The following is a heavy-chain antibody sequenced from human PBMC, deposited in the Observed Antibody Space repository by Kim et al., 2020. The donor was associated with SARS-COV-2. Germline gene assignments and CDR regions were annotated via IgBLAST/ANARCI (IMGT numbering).Heavy chain of an antibody. CDR1: GFTFSSYS. V-gene: IGHV3-21*01. J-gene: IGHJ3*02. D-gene: IGHD3-22*01. CDR2: ISSSSSYI. Sequence: GGSLRLSCAASGFTFSSYSMNWVRQAPGKGLEWVSSISSSSSYIYYADSVKGRFTISRDNAKNSLYLQMNSLRAEDTAVYYCARDGRPKTGTYYYDSSGLIDAFDIWGQGTMVTVSS. CDR3: ARDGRPKTGTYYYDSSGLIDAFDI.